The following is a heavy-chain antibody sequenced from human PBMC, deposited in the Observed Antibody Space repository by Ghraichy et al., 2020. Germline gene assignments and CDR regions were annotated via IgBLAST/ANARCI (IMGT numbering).Heavy chain of an antibody. CDR1: GDSVSSNTDA. CDR2: TYYRSKWYN. D-gene: IGHD6-25*01. CDR3: TRGVTAFDS. J-gene: IGHJ4*02. V-gene: IGHV6-1*01. Sequence: SQTLSLTCAISGDSVSSNTDAWTWIRQSPSRGLEWLGRTYYRSKWYNDYAVFVKGRLTINPDTSKNQFSLHLNSVTPEDTAVYYCTRGVTAFDSWGQGTLVTVSS.